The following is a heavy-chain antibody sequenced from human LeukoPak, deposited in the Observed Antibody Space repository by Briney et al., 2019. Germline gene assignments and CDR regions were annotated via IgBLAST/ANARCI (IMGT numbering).Heavy chain of an antibody. D-gene: IGHD3-10*01. CDR2: ISNRGGST. J-gene: IGHJ4*02. V-gene: IGHV3-23*01. CDR1: GFTFSSYA. Sequence: PGGSLRLSCAASGFTFSSYAMSWVRQAPGKGLEWVSVISNRGGSTFYADSVKGRFTISRDNSKNTLYLQMNSLRAEDTAVYYCAKRASGSGTSLYYFDYWGQGTLVTVSS. CDR3: AKRASGSGTSLYYFDY.